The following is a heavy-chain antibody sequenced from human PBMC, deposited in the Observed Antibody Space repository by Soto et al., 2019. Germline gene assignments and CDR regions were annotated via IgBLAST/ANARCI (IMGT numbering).Heavy chain of an antibody. J-gene: IGHJ4*02. V-gene: IGHV3-7*03. CDR2: IKQDGSEK. Sequence: EVQLVESGGGLVQPGGSLRLSCAASGFTFSSYWMSWVRQAPGKGLEWVANIKQDGSEKYYVDSVKGRFTISRDNAKNSLYLQMNSLRAEDTAVYYCARLGYDFWSGYYTEIDYWGQGTLVTVSS. D-gene: IGHD3-3*01. CDR1: GFTFSSYW. CDR3: ARLGYDFWSGYYTEIDY.